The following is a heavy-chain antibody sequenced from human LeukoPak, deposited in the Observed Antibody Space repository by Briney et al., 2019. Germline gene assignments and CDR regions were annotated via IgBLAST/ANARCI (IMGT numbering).Heavy chain of an antibody. Sequence: GESLKISCRGSGYSFTTYWIGWVRQMPGKGLEWMGIISPGDSDARYSPSFQGQVTISADKSISTAYLRWSSLKASDTAMYYCARRYCSSTSCNPYFFDYWGQGTLVTVSS. CDR1: GYSFTTYW. CDR3: ARRYCSSTSCNPYFFDY. V-gene: IGHV5-51*01. D-gene: IGHD2-2*01. J-gene: IGHJ4*02. CDR2: ISPGDSDA.